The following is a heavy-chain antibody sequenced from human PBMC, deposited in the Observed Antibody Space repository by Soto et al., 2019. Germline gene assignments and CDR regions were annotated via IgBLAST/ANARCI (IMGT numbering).Heavy chain of an antibody. D-gene: IGHD1-7*01. CDR2: FDPEDGET. V-gene: IGHV1-24*01. CDR1: GYTLTELS. CDR3: TTSLELPLGTDV. Sequence: GASVKVSCKVSGYTLTELSMHWVRQAPGKGLEWMGSFDPEDGETIYTQTFQGRLTLTGDTSTDTAHMELSRLRSEDTAVYYCTTSLELPLGTDVWGQGTTVNVSS. J-gene: IGHJ6*02.